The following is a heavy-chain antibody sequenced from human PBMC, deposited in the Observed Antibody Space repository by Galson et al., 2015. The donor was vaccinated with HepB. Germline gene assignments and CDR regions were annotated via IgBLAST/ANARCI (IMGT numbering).Heavy chain of an antibody. CDR2: ISGSGGST. D-gene: IGHD6-13*01. Sequence: SLRLSCAASGFTFSSYAMSWVRQAPGKGLEWVSAISGSGGSTLYADSVKGRFTISRDNSKNTLYLQMNSLRAEDTAVYYCAKDRKHGTSWPYYFDYWGQGTLVTVSS. CDR1: GFTFSSYA. V-gene: IGHV3-23*01. CDR3: AKDRKHGTSWPYYFDY. J-gene: IGHJ4*02.